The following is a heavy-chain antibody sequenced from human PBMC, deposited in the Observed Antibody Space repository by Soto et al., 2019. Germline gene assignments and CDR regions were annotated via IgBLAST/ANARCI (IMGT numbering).Heavy chain of an antibody. Sequence: GESLKISCKGFGYSFSNYWIAWVRQMPGKGLEWMGVIYPGDSNTIYSPSFQGQVTISADKSISTAYLQWSSLKASDTAMYYCARRAVVPWNMDVWGKGTTVTVSS. CDR3: ARRAVVPWNMDV. CDR2: IYPGDSNT. D-gene: IGHD2-2*01. J-gene: IGHJ6*03. CDR1: GYSFSNYW. V-gene: IGHV5-51*01.